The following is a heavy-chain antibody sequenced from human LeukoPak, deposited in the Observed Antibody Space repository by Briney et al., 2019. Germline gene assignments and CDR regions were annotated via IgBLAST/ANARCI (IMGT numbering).Heavy chain of an antibody. CDR3: AQDSKGYCSGGSCYSGPDY. Sequence: GGSLRLSCAASGFTFDDYAMRWVRQAPGKGLEWVSGISWNSGSIGYADSVKGRFTISRDNAKNSLYLQMNSLRAEDTALYSCAQDSKGYCSGGSCYSGPDYWGQGTLVTVSS. CDR1: GFTFDDYA. J-gene: IGHJ4*02. V-gene: IGHV3-9*01. D-gene: IGHD2-15*01. CDR2: ISWNSGSI.